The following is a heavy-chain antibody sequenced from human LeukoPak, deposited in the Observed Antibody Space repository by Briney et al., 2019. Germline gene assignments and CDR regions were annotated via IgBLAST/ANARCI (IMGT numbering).Heavy chain of an antibody. CDR1: GFTFSSYE. CDR2: ISSSGSTI. Sequence: GGSLRLSCAASGFTFSSYEMNWVRQAPGRGLEWVSYISSSGSTIYYAVSVKGRFTISRDNAKNSLYLQMNSLRAEDTAVYYCARDIVATMDGSFSGMDVWGQGTTVTVSS. D-gene: IGHD5-12*01. CDR3: ARDIVATMDGSFSGMDV. V-gene: IGHV3-48*03. J-gene: IGHJ6*02.